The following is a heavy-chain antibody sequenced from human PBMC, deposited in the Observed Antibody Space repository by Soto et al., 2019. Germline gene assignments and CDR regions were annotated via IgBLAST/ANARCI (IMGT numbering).Heavy chain of an antibody. D-gene: IGHD6-19*01. V-gene: IGHV5-51*01. CDR3: ARVFGSGWSGFDP. Sequence: GEALKISCKGSGYRFTSYLIGWVRQMPGKGLEWMGVISPSDSDIRYSPSLQGQVTISADKSISTTYLQLRSLTASDTAMYYCARVFGSGWSGFDPWGQGTLVTVSS. CDR1: GYRFTSYL. J-gene: IGHJ5*02. CDR2: ISPSDSDI.